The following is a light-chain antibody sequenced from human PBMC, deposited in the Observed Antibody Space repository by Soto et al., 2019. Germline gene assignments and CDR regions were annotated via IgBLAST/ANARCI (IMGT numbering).Light chain of an antibody. CDR3: QQYGSSPLT. V-gene: IGKV3-20*01. CDR2: GAS. CDR1: QSVSSSY. Sequence: EIVLTQSPGTLSLSPGGRATLSCRVSQSVSSSYLAWYQQKPGQAPRLLISGASTRATGIPDRFSGSGSGTDFTLTISRLEPEDFAVYYCQQYGSSPLTFGGGTKVEIK. J-gene: IGKJ4*01.